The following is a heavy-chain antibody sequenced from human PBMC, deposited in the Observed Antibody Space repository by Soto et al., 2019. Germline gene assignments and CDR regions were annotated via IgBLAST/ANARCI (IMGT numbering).Heavy chain of an antibody. Sequence: QVQVVQSGSEVKKPGASVKVSCKASGYTFTDYGIHWVRQAPGQGFEWMGWIVPNNGNTNFAQKVQGRVTMTTDTSTSTAYMELRSLTSDDTAVYYCASSRRDCRTPHCYSDFDCWGQGTLVTVSS. V-gene: IGHV1-18*01. CDR2: IVPNNGNT. J-gene: IGHJ4*02. D-gene: IGHD2-15*01. CDR3: ASSRRDCRTPHCYSDFDC. CDR1: GYTFTDYG.